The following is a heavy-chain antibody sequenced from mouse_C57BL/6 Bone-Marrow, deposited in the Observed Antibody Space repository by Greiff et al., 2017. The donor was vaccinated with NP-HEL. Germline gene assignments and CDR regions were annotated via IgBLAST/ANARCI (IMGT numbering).Heavy chain of an antibody. J-gene: IGHJ4*01. Sequence: ESGPGLVKPSQSLSLTCSVTGYSITSGYYWNWIRQFPGNKLEWMGYISYDGSNNYNPSLKNRISITRDTSNNQFFLKLNSVTTEDTATYYCATVYGSKYYYAMDYWGQGTSVTVSS. CDR1: GYSITSGYY. CDR2: ISYDGSN. V-gene: IGHV3-6*01. D-gene: IGHD1-1*01. CDR3: ATVYGSKYYYAMDY.